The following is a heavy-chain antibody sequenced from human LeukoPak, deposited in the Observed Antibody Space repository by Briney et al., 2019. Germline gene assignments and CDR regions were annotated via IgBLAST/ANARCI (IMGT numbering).Heavy chain of an antibody. CDR1: GFTFSSYD. V-gene: IGHV3-33*01. J-gene: IGHJ4*02. CDR2: TWFDGSHN. Sequence: PGGSLRPSCAASGFTFSSYDIHWVRQAPGKGLEWVAVTWFDGSHNYYADSVKGRFTISRDNSKNTLFLQMNSLRAEDTAVYYCAREGTFNYGSGTYFSPHFDYWGQGTLVTVSS. CDR3: AREGTFNYGSGTYFSPHFDY. D-gene: IGHD3-10*01.